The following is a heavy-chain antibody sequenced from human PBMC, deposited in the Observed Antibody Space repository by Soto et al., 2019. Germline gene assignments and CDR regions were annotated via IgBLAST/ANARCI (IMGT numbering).Heavy chain of an antibody. V-gene: IGHV3-30*18. Sequence: QVQLVESGGGVVQPGRSLRLSCAASGFTFSSYGMHWVRQAPGKGLEWVAVISYDGSNKYYADSVKGRFTISRDNSKNTLYLQMNSLRAEDTAVYYCAKDFPGNYYDSSEVDYWGQGTLVTVSS. CDR1: GFTFSSYG. D-gene: IGHD3-22*01. CDR3: AKDFPGNYYDSSEVDY. CDR2: ISYDGSNK. J-gene: IGHJ4*02.